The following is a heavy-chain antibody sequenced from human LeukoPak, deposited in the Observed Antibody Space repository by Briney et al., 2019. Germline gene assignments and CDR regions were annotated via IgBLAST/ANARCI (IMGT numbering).Heavy chain of an antibody. D-gene: IGHD1-26*01. CDR3: ATVGATRFFDY. CDR1: GGTFSSYA. Sequence: VASVKVSCKASGGTFSSYAISWVRQAPGKGLEWMGGFDPEDGETIYAQKFQGRVTMTEDTSTDTAYMELSSLRSEDTAVYYCATVGATRFFDYWGQGTLVTVSS. V-gene: IGHV1-24*01. CDR2: FDPEDGET. J-gene: IGHJ4*02.